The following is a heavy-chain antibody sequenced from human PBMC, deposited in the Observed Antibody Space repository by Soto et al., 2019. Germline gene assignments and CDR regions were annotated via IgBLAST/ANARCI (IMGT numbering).Heavy chain of an antibody. D-gene: IGHD2-2*01. J-gene: IGHJ6*02. CDR1: GYSFTRYW. CDR2: IYPGDSDT. CDR3: ASHLSAMAYYYAMHV. Sequence: GESLKISCKGSGYSFTRYWIGWVRQMPGKGLEWMGIIYPGDSDTRYSPSFQGQVTISADKSISTAYLQWSSLKASDTAMYYCASHLSAMAYYYAMHVWGQGTTVTVSS. V-gene: IGHV5-51*01.